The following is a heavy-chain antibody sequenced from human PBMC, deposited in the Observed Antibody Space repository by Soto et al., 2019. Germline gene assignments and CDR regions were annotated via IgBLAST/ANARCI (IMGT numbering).Heavy chain of an antibody. D-gene: IGHD6-25*01. J-gene: IGHJ5*02. Sequence: GSLRLSCSASGFTFRSFTMNWVRQAPGKGLEWVSTISSNSAYIYYTDALRGRFTISRDNAKNSLHLQMNSLRAEDTAVYYCTRDASRDSGARGWFDPWGPGTLVTV. CDR2: ISSNSAYI. V-gene: IGHV3-21*01. CDR3: TRDASRDSGARGWFDP. CDR1: GFTFRSFT.